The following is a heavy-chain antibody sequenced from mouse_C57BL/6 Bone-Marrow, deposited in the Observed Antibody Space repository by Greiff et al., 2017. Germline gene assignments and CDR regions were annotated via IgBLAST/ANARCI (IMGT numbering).Heavy chain of an antibody. CDR2: INPGSGGT. Sequence: VQLQQSGAELVRPGTSVKVSCKASGYAFTNYLIEWVKQRPGQGLEWIGVINPGSGGTNYNEKFKGKATLTADKSSSTAYMQLSSLTSEDSAVYFWARKVEEDGHYFDYGGQGTTLTVSS. V-gene: IGHV1-54*01. J-gene: IGHJ2*01. D-gene: IGHD1-1*01. CDR3: ARKVEEDGHYFDY. CDR1: GYAFTNYL.